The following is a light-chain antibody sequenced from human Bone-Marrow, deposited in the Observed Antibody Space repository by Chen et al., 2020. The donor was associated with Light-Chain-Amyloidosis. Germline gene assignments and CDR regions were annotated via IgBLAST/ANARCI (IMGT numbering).Light chain of an antibody. V-gene: IGKV3-15*01. CDR1: QSVYTN. Sequence: TQSPGTLSLSPGETATLSCRTSQSVYTNLAWYQHKPGQAPRLLIYDASTRAAGIPGRFSGSRSGVDFTLKISNIQSEESAVYYSQHYNNWPFTFGPGTTVNIK. J-gene: IGKJ3*01. CDR2: DAS. CDR3: QHYNNWPFT.